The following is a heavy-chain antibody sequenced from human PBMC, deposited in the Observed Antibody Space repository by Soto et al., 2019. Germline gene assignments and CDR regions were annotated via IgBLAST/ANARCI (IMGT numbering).Heavy chain of an antibody. CDR1: GFTFSSYD. V-gene: IGHV3-13*01. J-gene: IGHJ4*02. CDR3: ASGRSRDGLPDFDY. CDR2: IGTAGDT. D-gene: IGHD2-2*01. Sequence: GGSLRLSCAASGFTFSSYDMHWVRQATGKGLEWVSAIGTAGDTYYPGSVKGRFTISRENAKNTLYLQMNSLRAEDTAVYYCASGRSRDGLPDFDYWGQGQWSPSPQ.